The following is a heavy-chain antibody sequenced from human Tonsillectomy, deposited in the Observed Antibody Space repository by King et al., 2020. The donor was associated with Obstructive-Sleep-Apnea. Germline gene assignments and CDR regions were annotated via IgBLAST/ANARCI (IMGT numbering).Heavy chain of an antibody. D-gene: IGHD2-8*01. J-gene: IGHJ4*02. CDR2: MSGSSGST. CDR3: ARAIVLMVYADYGDLSYFDY. CDR1: GFTISGYR. Sequence: VQLVESGGGLVQPGGSLRLSCAASGFTISGYRMNWVRQAPGKGLEWISYMSGSSGSTHHADSVEGRFTISRDNAENSLHLQMNSLRAEDTAVYFCARAIVLMVYADYGDLSYFDYWGQGTLVTVSS. V-gene: IGHV3-48*04.